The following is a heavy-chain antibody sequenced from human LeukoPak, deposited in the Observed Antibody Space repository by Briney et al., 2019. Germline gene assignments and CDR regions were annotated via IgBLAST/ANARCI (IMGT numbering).Heavy chain of an antibody. V-gene: IGHV4-39*01. Sequence: SETLSLTCTVSGGSISSSFYYWGWIRQPPGKGLEWIGSIYYSGSTYYNPSLKSRVTISVGTSKNQFSLKLSSVTAADTAVYYCARGVFIAAPDPFDYWGQGTLVTVSS. CDR1: GGSISSSFYY. D-gene: IGHD6-6*01. CDR2: IYYSGST. CDR3: ARGVFIAAPDPFDY. J-gene: IGHJ4*02.